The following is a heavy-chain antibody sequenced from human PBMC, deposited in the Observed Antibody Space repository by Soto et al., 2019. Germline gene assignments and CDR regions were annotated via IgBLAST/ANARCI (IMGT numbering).Heavy chain of an antibody. V-gene: IGHV4-59*01. CDR3: ARASRNYLAY. Sequence: SETLSLTCTVSGDSISDYYWSWIRQPPGKGPEWIGYIYHSGSTYYNPSLKSRVTISLDASKIQFSLKLNSVTAADTAVYYCARASRNYLAYWGQGTLVTVSS. CDR1: GDSISDYY. J-gene: IGHJ4*02. CDR2: IYHSGST.